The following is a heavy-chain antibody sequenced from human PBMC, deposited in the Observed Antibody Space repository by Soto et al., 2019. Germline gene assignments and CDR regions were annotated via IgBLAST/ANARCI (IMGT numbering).Heavy chain of an antibody. CDR3: VIGQSTYYYDSSGYRDFYYFDY. V-gene: IGHV1-46*01. D-gene: IGHD3-22*01. Sequence: QVQLVQSGAEVKKPGASVKVSCKASGYTFTSYYMHWVRQAPGQGLEWMGIINPSGGSTSYAQKFQGRVTMTRDTSTSTVYMELSSLRSEDTAVYYCVIGQSTYYYDSSGYRDFYYFDYWGQGTLVTVSS. J-gene: IGHJ4*02. CDR2: INPSGGST. CDR1: GYTFTSYY.